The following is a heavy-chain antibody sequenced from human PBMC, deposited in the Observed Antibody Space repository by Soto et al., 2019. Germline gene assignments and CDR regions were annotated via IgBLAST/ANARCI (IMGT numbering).Heavy chain of an antibody. CDR2: ISAYNGDT. J-gene: IGHJ5*02. CDR3: AEASNYYDSSGYYLPNWFDP. CDR1: GYTFTSYG. V-gene: IGHV1-18*01. D-gene: IGHD3-22*01. Sequence: ASVKVSCKASGYTFTSYGISWVRQAPGQGLEWMGWISAYNGDTNYAQKLQGRVTMTTDASTSTAYMELSSLRSEDTAVYYCAEASNYYDSSGYYLPNWFDPWGQRTPVTVSS.